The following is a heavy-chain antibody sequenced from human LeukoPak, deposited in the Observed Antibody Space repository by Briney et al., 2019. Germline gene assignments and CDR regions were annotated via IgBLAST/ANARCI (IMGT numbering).Heavy chain of an antibody. V-gene: IGHV4-61*02. CDR2: IYADGSS. Sequence: SETLSLTCTVSGGSVSSDNSYWNWIRQPAGKGLEWIGRIYADGSSTYNPSLKSRVTISVDSSKNQFSLRLSSMIAADTAVYYCARGYYYHRWGQGTLVTVSS. J-gene: IGHJ4*02. CDR1: GGSVSSDNSY. D-gene: IGHD3-22*01. CDR3: ARGYYYHR.